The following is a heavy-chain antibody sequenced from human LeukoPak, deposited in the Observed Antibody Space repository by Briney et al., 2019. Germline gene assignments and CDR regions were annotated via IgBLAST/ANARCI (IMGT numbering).Heavy chain of an antibody. V-gene: IGHV3-11*01. CDR1: GFTFSDSY. CDR3: ANLVRGVIITGSDNFDY. CDR2: ITSNMFTI. Sequence: GGSLRLSCAASGFTFSDSYMTWVRQAPGKGLEWVSYITSNMFTIYYADSVKGRFTISRDNAKNSLYLQMNGLRAEDTAVYYCANLVRGVIITGSDNFDYWGQGTLVTVSS. D-gene: IGHD3-10*01. J-gene: IGHJ4*02.